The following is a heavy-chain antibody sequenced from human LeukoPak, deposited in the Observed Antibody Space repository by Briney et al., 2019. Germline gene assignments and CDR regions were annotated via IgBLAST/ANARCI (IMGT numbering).Heavy chain of an antibody. J-gene: IGHJ2*01. CDR1: GFTFSDYY. CDR2: ISSRGSTI. D-gene: IGHD1/OR15-1a*01. CDR3: ARSENTGRNWYFDL. Sequence: PGGSLRLSCAASGFTFSDYYMSWIRQAPGKGLEWVSYISSRGSTIYYADSVKGRFTISRDNAKNSLYLQMNSLRAEDTAVYYCARSENTGRNWYFDLWGRDTLVTVSS. V-gene: IGHV3-11*04.